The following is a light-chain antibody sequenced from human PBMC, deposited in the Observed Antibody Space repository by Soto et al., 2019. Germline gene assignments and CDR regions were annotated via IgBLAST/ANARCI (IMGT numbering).Light chain of an antibody. CDR3: QQYSNWPPAIT. Sequence: EIVLTQSPATLSVSPGEGATLSCRATETISTNLAWFQRKPGQPPRLLIYGSSTRATGVPDRFSGSGSGTEFTLIISRLQSEDVALYYCQQYSNWPPAITFGQGTQLEIK. CDR2: GSS. J-gene: IGKJ5*01. CDR1: ETISTN. V-gene: IGKV3-15*01.